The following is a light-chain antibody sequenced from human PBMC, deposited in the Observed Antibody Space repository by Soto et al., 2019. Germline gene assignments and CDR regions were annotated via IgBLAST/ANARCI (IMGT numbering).Light chain of an antibody. Sequence: DIQMTQSPSSLSASVGGRGTITCQASQNINNYLNWYQQKPGRAPKLLIYDASNLEAGVPSRFRGSGSGTDFTFTISRLQPEDIATYYCQQYENLPTFGKGTRLEI. CDR3: QQYENLPT. J-gene: IGKJ5*01. V-gene: IGKV1-33*01. CDR2: DAS. CDR1: QNINNY.